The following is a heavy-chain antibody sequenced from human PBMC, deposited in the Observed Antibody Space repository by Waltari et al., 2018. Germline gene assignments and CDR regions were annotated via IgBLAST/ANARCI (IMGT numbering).Heavy chain of an antibody. V-gene: IGHV3-66*01. CDR1: GFPVSSNY. Sequence: EVQLVESGGGLVQPGGSLRLSCAASGFPVSSNYMSWVRQAPGKGLEWVSVIYSGGRTYDADPVKGRFTISRDNSKKTLYLQMNSLRAEDTAVYYGAREGSGGVAGMDVWGQGTTVTVSS. D-gene: IGHD3-3*01. CDR2: IYSGGRT. CDR3: AREGSGGVAGMDV. J-gene: IGHJ6*02.